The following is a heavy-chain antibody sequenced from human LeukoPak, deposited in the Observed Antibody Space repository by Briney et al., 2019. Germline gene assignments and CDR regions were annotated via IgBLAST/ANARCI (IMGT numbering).Heavy chain of an antibody. D-gene: IGHD1-26*01. Sequence: SQTLSLTCTVSGGSISSGSYYWSWIRQPPGKGLEWIGRIYTSGSTNYNPSLKSRVTISVDTSKNQFSLKLSSVTAADTAVYYCAKSSGSWEGFDYWGQGTLVTVSS. CDR3: AKSSGSWEGFDY. V-gene: IGHV4-61*02. J-gene: IGHJ4*02. CDR2: IYTSGST. CDR1: GGSISSGSYY.